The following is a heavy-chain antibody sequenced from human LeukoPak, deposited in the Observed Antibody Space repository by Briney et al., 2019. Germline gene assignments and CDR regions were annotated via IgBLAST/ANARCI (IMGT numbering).Heavy chain of an antibody. CDR3: VRSRSYYFDY. V-gene: IGHV3-20*04. CDR1: GFTFDDYG. J-gene: IGHJ4*02. Sequence: GGSLRLSCAASGFTFDDYGMTWVRQDPGRRLEWVSTIDWSGGRTSYADSVKGRFTISRDNAKNSLYLQMNSLRAEDTALYFCVRSRSYYFDYWGQGTRVTVSS. D-gene: IGHD1-26*01. CDR2: IDWSGGRT.